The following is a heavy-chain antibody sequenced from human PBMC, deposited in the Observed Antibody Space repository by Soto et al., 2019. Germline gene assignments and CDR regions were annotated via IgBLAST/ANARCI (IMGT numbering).Heavy chain of an antibody. J-gene: IGHJ6*02. CDR2: IVVGSGNT. CDR1: GFTFTSSA. D-gene: IGHD2-2*01. V-gene: IGHV1-58*01. Sequence: SVKVSCKASGFTFTSSAVQWVRQARGQRLEWIGWIVVGSGNTNYAQKFQERVTITRDMSTSTAYMELSSLRSEDTAVYYRAAGVLAYCSSTSCFSRSGYYYYYGMDVWGQGTTVTVSS. CDR3: AAGVLAYCSSTSCFSRSGYYYYYGMDV.